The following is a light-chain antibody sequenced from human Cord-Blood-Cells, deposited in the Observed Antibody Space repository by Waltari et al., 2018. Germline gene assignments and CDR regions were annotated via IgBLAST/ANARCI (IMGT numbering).Light chain of an antibody. CDR3: CSYAGSYTYV. V-gene: IGLV2-11*01. Sequence: QSALTQPRSVSGSPGQSVTISCTGTSSDVGGYNYVSWYQQHPGKAPKLMIYDVSKRPSGVPDRFSASKSGNTASLTISRLQAEDEADYYCCSYAGSYTYVFGTGTKVTVL. CDR1: SSDVGGYNY. CDR2: DVS. J-gene: IGLJ1*01.